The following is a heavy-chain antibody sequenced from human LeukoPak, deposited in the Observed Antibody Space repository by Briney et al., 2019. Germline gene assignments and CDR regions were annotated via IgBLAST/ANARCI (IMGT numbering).Heavy chain of an antibody. Sequence: ASVKVSCKTSGYTFPSYYIHWVRQAPGQGLEWMGIINPSGGSTNYAQKFQDRVTMTRDMSASTVYMELSSLRSEDTAVYYCARSGTQHYYYYYMDVWGKGTTVTISS. V-gene: IGHV1-46*01. CDR1: GYTFPSYY. CDR3: ARSGTQHYYYYYMDV. D-gene: IGHD3-10*01. CDR2: INPSGGST. J-gene: IGHJ6*03.